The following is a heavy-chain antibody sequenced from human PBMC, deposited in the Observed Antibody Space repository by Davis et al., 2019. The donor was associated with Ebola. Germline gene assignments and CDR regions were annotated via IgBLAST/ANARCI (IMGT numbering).Heavy chain of an antibody. CDR2: IRSKANSYAT. CDR3: TSTTVGGDY. Sequence: GESLKISCAASGFTFSGSAMHWVRQASGKGLEWVGRIRSKANSYATAYAASVKGRFTISRDDSKNTAYLRMNSLKTEDTAVYYCTSTTVGGDYWGQGTLVTVSS. V-gene: IGHV3-73*01. J-gene: IGHJ4*02. CDR1: GFTFSGSA. D-gene: IGHD4-11*01.